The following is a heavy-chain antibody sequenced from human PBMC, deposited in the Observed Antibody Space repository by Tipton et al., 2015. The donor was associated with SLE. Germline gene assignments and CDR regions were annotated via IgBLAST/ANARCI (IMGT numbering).Heavy chain of an antibody. CDR3: ARVGYGDYGGIDY. D-gene: IGHD4-17*01. J-gene: IGHJ4*02. CDR2: IYHSGST. Sequence: TLSLTCAVSGGSISSGGYSWSWIRQPPGKGLEWIGYIYHSGSTYYNPSLKSRVTISIDTSKNHFSLRLTSVTAADTAVYYCARVGYGDYGGIDYWGQGTLVTVSS. CDR1: GGSISSGGYS. V-gene: IGHV4-30-2*02.